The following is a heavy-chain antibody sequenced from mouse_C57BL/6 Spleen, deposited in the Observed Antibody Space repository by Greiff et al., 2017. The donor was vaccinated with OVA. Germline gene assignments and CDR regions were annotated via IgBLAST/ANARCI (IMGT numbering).Heavy chain of an antibody. D-gene: IGHD1-1*01. CDR1: GYAFSSSW. J-gene: IGHJ1*03. CDR3: AKTGATVVGGDV. V-gene: IGHV1-82*01. Sequence: LQESGPELVKPGASVKISCKASGYAFSSSWMNWVKQRPGKGLEWIGRIYPGDGDTNYNGKFKGKATLTADKSSSTAYMQLSSLTSEDSAVYFCAKTGATVVGGDVWGTGTTVTVSS. CDR2: IYPGDGDT.